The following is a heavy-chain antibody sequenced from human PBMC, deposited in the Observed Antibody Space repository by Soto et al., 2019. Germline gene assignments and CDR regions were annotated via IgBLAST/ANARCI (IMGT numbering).Heavy chain of an antibody. D-gene: IGHD3-22*01. CDR2: ISCSSSYI. J-gene: IGHJ6*02. Sequence: GGSLRLSCAASGFTFSSYSMNWVRQAPGKGLEWVSSISCSSSYIYYADSVKGRFTISRDNAKNSLYLQMNSLRAEDTAVYYCARVVDYCDPYYYYGMDVWGQGTTVTVS. CDR3: ARVVDYCDPYYYYGMDV. CDR1: GFTFSSYS. V-gene: IGHV3-21*01.